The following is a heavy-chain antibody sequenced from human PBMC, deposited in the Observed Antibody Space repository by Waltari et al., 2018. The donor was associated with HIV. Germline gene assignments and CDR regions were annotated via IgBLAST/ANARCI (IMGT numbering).Heavy chain of an antibody. V-gene: IGHV4-34*01. D-gene: IGHD6-19*01. Sequence: QVQLQQWGAGLLKPSETLSLTCAVYGGSFSGYYWSWIRQPPGKGLEWIGEINHSGSTNYNPSLKSRVTISVDTSKNQFSRKLSSVTAADTAVYYCARGPYSSGWYYAVPSDSGSIFDYWGQGTLVTVSS. CDR1: GGSFSGYY. J-gene: IGHJ4*02. CDR3: ARGPYSSGWYYAVPSDSGSIFDY. CDR2: INHSGST.